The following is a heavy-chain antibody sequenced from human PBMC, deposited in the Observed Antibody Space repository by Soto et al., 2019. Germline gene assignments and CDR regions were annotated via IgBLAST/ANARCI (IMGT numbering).Heavy chain of an antibody. D-gene: IGHD2-15*01. V-gene: IGHV3-30*18. CDR2: ISYDGNKK. Sequence: PGGSLRLSCAVSGFTFNVYGIHWVRQAPGKGPEWVAFISYDGNKKYYQDSVKGRFTISRDSSKNTLSLQMNSLRLEDTAVYYCAKDPYPVCSDISCPGGTDVWGQGTTVTVSS. CDR3: AKDPYPVCSDISCPGGTDV. CDR1: GFTFNVYG. J-gene: IGHJ6*02.